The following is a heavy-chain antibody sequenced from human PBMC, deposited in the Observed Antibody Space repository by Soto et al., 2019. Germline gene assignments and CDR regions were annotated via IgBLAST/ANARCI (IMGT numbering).Heavy chain of an antibody. CDR3: ATDLGYCSSTSCYVFDY. V-gene: IGHV1-69*02. CDR2: IIPILGIA. J-gene: IGHJ4*02. CDR1: GGTFSSYT. D-gene: IGHD2-2*01. Sequence: SVKVSCKASGGTFSSYTISWVRQAPGQGLEWMGRIIPILGIANYAQEFQGRVTITADKSTSTAYMELSSLRSEDTAVYYCATDLGYCSSTSCYVFDYWGQGTLVTVSS.